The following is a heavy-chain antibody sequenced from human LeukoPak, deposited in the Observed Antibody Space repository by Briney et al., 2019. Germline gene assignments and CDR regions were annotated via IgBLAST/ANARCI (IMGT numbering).Heavy chain of an antibody. CDR2: IYSDGST. D-gene: IGHD1-26*01. CDR3: ARERGRGRDSPWFDY. CDR1: GFIVSGHF. V-gene: IGHV3-53*01. J-gene: IGHJ4*02. Sequence: GSLELSFAASGFIVSGHFISWVPQAPRKGLEWVSVIYSDGSTYYADSVKGRFTISRDNSKNTLDLQMTGLRAEDTAVYYCARERGRGRDSPWFDYWGQGTLVTVSS.